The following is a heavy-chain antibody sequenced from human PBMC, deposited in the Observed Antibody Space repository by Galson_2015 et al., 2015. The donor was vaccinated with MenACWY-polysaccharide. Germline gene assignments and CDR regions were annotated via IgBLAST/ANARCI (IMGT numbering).Heavy chain of an antibody. Sequence: TLSLTCTVSGASINAYYLSWIRPPPGKGLAWIGYIYNSESTNYNPSLESRVTISVDTSKNQFSLKLNSVTAADTAVYYCVRVTSVIRGVISNWGQGTLVTVSS. D-gene: IGHD3-10*01. J-gene: IGHJ4*02. CDR2: IYNSEST. CDR1: GASINAYY. CDR3: VRVTSVIRGVISN. V-gene: IGHV4-59*01.